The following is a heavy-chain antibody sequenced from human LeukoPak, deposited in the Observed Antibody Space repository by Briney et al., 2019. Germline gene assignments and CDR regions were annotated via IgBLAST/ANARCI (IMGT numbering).Heavy chain of an antibody. CDR3: ARGRSSGWTYFDY. J-gene: IGHJ4*02. Sequence: SETLSLTCTVSGGSIRNYYWNWIRQPPGKRLEWIGDMFYSGNTNYSPSLKSRVTISVDTSKNQFSLSLSFVTTTDTAVYYCARGRSSGWTYFDYWGQGTLVTVSS. D-gene: IGHD6-19*01. CDR1: GGSIRNYY. CDR2: MFYSGNT. V-gene: IGHV4-59*01.